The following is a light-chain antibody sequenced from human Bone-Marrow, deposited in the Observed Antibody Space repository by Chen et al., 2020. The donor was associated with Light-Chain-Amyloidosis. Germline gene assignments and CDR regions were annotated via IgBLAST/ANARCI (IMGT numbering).Light chain of an antibody. CDR2: EVT. CDR3: SSYTITNTLV. J-gene: IGLJ1*01. V-gene: IGLV2-14*01. CDR1: SSDVGGDNH. Sequence: QSALTKPASVSGSPGQSITISCTGTSSDVGGDNHVSWYQQHPDKAPKLMIYEVTNRPSWVPDLFSGSKSDNTASLTISGLQTEDEADYFGSSYTITNTLVFGSGTRVTVL.